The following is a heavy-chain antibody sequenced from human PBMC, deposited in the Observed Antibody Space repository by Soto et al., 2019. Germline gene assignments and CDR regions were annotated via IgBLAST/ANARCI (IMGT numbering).Heavy chain of an antibody. Sequence: QVQLVQSGAEVKKPGASVKVSCKASGYTFTSYGISWVRQAPGQGLEWMGWISAYNGNTNYAQKLQVRVTMTTGTSTGTAYMELRSLRSDDTAVYYCARPPRGQGGYDFGYWGQGTLITVSS. CDR2: ISAYNGNT. V-gene: IGHV1-18*01. D-gene: IGHD5-12*01. CDR3: ARPPRGQGGYDFGY. CDR1: GYTFTSYG. J-gene: IGHJ4*02.